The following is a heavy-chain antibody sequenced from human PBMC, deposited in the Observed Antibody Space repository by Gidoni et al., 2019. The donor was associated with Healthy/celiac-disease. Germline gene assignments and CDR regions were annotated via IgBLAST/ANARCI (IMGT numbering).Heavy chain of an antibody. J-gene: IGHJ5*02. CDR3: AKTVVVAATRGYANCFDP. V-gene: IGHV2-5*01. CDR2: IYWNADK. CDR1: GFSLNTSGVG. Sequence: QITLKESGPTLVKPTQTLTLTCTFSGFSLNTSGVGVGWLRQHPGKALEWLTLIYWNADKRYSPSLKSRITITKDTSKNQVVLTMTNMDPVDTATYYCAKTVVVAATRGYANCFDPWGQGTLVTVSS. D-gene: IGHD2-15*01.